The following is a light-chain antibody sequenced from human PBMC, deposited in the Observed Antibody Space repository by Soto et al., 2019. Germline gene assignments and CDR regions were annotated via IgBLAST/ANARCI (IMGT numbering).Light chain of an antibody. CDR1: QSVSSSS. CDR3: QQYGTSPYT. V-gene: IGKV3D-20*01. Sequence: EIVLTQSPATLSLSPGERATLSCGASQSVSSSSLAWYQQKPGLAPRLLIYDASSRATGIPDRFSGSGSGTDFTLTISRMEPEDVAVYYCQQYGTSPYTFGQGTKLEIK. J-gene: IGKJ2*01. CDR2: DAS.